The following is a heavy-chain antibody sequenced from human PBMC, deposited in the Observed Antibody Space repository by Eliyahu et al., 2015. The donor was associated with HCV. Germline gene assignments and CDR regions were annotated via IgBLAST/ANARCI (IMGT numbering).Heavy chain of an antibody. Sequence: EVQLVESGGGLVQPGGSLRXSCAASGFTFSNYWMNWVRQAPGKGLGWVANIMPDGXQSNYVDSVKGRFTISXDNAKKSVSLQMNSLRVEDTAVYYCATVSAAAFDYWGRGIPVTVSS. CDR2: IMPDGXQS. D-gene: IGHD6-13*01. CDR1: GFTFSNYW. CDR3: ATVSAAAFDY. J-gene: IGHJ4*02. V-gene: IGHV3-7*03.